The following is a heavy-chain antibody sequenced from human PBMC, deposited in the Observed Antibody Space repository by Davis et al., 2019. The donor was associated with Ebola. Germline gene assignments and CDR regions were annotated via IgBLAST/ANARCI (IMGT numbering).Heavy chain of an antibody. Sequence: SETLSLTCAVYGGSLSGYFWTWIRQPPGKGLEWIGEINHSGFTNYNPSLKSRVTISVDTSKNQFSLKLSSVTAADTAVYYCARGGYFDYWGQGTLVTVSS. CDR3: ARGGYFDY. CDR2: INHSGFT. V-gene: IGHV4-34*01. J-gene: IGHJ4*02. CDR1: GGSLSGYF.